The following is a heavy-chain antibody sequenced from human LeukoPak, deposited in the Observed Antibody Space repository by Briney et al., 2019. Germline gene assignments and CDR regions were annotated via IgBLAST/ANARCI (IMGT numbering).Heavy chain of an antibody. J-gene: IGHJ4*02. CDR1: GGSISSGGYY. Sequence: PLSLPCTVSGGSISSGGYYWSWIRPHPGKGLEWIGYIYYSGSTYYNPSLKSRVTISVDTSKNQFSLKLSSVTAADTAVYYCARAGLRGYSGYDPFDYWGQGTLVTVSS. CDR2: IYYSGST. V-gene: IGHV4-31*03. D-gene: IGHD5-12*01. CDR3: ARAGLRGYSGYDPFDY.